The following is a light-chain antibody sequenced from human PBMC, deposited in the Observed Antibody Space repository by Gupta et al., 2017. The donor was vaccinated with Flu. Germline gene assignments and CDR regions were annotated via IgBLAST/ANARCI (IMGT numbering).Light chain of an antibody. Sequence: QSVLTQPPSASGTPGQRVTISCSGSSSNIGSNYVYWYQQLPGTAPKLLIYRNNQRPSGVPDRFSGSKSGTSASLAISGLRSEDEADDYCAAWDDSLSAWVFGGGTKLTVL. CDR2: RNN. CDR1: SSNIGSNY. V-gene: IGLV1-47*01. J-gene: IGLJ3*02. CDR3: AAWDDSLSAWV.